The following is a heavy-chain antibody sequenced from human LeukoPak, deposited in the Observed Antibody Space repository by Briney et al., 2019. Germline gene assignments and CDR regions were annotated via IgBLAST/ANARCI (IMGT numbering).Heavy chain of an antibody. V-gene: IGHV1-2*02. J-gene: IGHJ4*02. Sequence: ASVKVSCKGSGYTFTDYYMHWVRQAPGQGLEWMGWINPNSGGTNYAQKFQGRVTMTRDTSISPAYMELSRLRSDDTAVYYCARKGSAYYDFWSGFSPFDYWGQGTLVTVSS. D-gene: IGHD3-3*01. CDR3: ARKGSAYYDFWSGFSPFDY. CDR1: GYTFTDYY. CDR2: INPNSGGT.